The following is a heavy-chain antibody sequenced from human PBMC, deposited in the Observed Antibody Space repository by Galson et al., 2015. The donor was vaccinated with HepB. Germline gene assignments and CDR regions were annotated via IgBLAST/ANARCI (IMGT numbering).Heavy chain of an antibody. Sequence: SLRLSCAASGFTFSSYAMSWVRQAPGKGLEWVSAISGSGGSTCYADSVKGRFTISRDNSKNMLYLQMNSLRAEDTAVYYCAKGGIQLWSSTGLDYWGQGTLVTVSS. CDR1: GFTFSSYA. J-gene: IGHJ4*02. D-gene: IGHD5-18*01. V-gene: IGHV3-23*01. CDR2: ISGSGGST. CDR3: AKGGIQLWSSTGLDY.